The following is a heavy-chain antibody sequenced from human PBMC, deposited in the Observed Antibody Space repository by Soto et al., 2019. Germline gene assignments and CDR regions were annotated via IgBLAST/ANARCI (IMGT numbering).Heavy chain of an antibody. V-gene: IGHV1-24*01. CDR2: FDPEDGET. CDR3: ATGGPYCSGGSCYSSWFDLDY. D-gene: IGHD2-15*01. CDR1: GYTLTELS. Sequence: QVQLVQSGAEVKKPGASVKVSCKVSGYTLTELSMHWVRQAPGKGLEWMGGFDPEDGETIYAQKLQGRVTMTEDTSTDTAYMELSSLRSEDTAVYYCATGGPYCSGGSCYSSWFDLDYWGQGTLVTVSS. J-gene: IGHJ4*02.